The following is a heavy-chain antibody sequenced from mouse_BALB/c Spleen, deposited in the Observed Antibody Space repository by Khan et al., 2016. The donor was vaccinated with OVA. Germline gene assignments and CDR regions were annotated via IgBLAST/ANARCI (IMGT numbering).Heavy chain of an antibody. CDR1: GFSLSRYN. CDR2: IWGGGGT. Sequence: QVQLKESGPGLVAPSQSLSITCTVSGFSLSRYNIHWVRQPPGKGLEWLGMIWGGGGTDYNSTLKSSLSISKDNSKSHVFLKMNSLQTDETAMYYCARAYYRYDGYYAIDYWGQGTSVTVSA. V-gene: IGHV2-6-4*01. J-gene: IGHJ4*01. D-gene: IGHD2-14*01. CDR3: ARAYYRYDGYYAIDY.